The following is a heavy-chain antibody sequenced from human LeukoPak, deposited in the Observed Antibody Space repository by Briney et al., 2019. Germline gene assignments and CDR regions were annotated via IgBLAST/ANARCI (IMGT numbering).Heavy chain of an antibody. Sequence: SEALSLTCTVSGGSISSSSYYWGWIRQPPGKGLEWIGSIYYSGSTYYNPSLKSRVTISVDKSKNQFSLKLSSVTAADTAVYYCARASLSRNFDYWGQGTLVTVPS. J-gene: IGHJ4*02. CDR1: GGSISSSSYY. CDR3: ARASLSRNFDY. V-gene: IGHV4-39*07. CDR2: IYYSGST. D-gene: IGHD1-14*01.